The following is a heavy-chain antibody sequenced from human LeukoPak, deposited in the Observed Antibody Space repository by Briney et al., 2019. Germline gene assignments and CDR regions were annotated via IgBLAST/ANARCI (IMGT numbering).Heavy chain of an antibody. V-gene: IGHV3-23*01. CDR2: IGATSVAT. CDR1: GFTFSSYA. J-gene: IGHJ4*02. Sequence: GGSLRLSCAASGFTFSSYAMSWVRQAPGKGLEWVSTIGATSVATYYADSVKGRFTISRDNSKNTLYLQMNSLRAEDTAVYYCARSEMAATLGYWGQGTLVTVSS. D-gene: IGHD5-24*01. CDR3: ARSEMAATLGY.